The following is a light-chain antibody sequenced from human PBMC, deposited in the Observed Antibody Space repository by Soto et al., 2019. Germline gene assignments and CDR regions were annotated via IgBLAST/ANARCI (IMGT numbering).Light chain of an antibody. J-gene: IGLJ1*01. Sequence: QSVLTQPPSVSGAPGQRVTISCTGSRSNIEAGYDVHWYQHLPGTAPKLLLHDNSNRPSGVPDRFSGPKSGTSASLAITGLQAEDEADYYCQSYDSTLSVYVFGTGTKVTVL. CDR2: DNS. CDR1: RSNIEAGYD. V-gene: IGLV1-40*01. CDR3: QSYDSTLSVYV.